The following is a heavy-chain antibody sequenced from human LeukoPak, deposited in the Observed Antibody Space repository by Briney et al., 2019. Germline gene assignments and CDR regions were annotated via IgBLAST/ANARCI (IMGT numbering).Heavy chain of an antibody. J-gene: IGHJ4*02. CDR3: ARALGFGELLPLDY. V-gene: IGHV3-7*03. CDR2: IKEDGSEK. Sequence: GGSLRLSCTAAGFTFRKHWMSWVRQAIGKGLECVAKIKEDGSEKHYVDSVRGRFTISRDNPKNTLYLQMNSLRAEDTAVYYCARALGFGELLPLDYWGQGTLVTVSS. D-gene: IGHD3-10*01. CDR1: GFTFRKHW.